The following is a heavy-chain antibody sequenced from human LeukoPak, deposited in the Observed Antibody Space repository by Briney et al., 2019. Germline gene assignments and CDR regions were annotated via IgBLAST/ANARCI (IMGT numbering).Heavy chain of an antibody. D-gene: IGHD2-15*01. CDR3: AREGYCSGGSCYVAFDI. Sequence: GGSLRLSCAAFGFTFSDYYMSWIRQAPGKGLEWVSYISSSGSTIYYADPVKGRFTISRDNAKNSLYLQMNSLRAEDTAVYYCAREGYCSGGSCYVAFDIWGQGTMVTVSS. J-gene: IGHJ3*02. CDR1: GFTFSDYY. CDR2: ISSSGSTI. V-gene: IGHV3-11*04.